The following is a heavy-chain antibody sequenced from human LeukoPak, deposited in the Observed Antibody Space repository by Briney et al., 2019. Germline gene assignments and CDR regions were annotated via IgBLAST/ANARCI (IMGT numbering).Heavy chain of an antibody. V-gene: IGHV3-23*01. CDR3: AKDGASDIPDYYYGMDV. CDR1: GFTFSSYA. J-gene: IGHJ6*02. Sequence: GGSLRLSCAASGFTFSSYAMSWVRQAPGKGLEWVSAISGSGGSTYYADSVKGRFTISRDNSKNTLYLQMNSLRAEDTAVYYCAKDGASDIPDYYYGMDVWGQGTTVTASS. CDR2: ISGSGGST. D-gene: IGHD2-15*01.